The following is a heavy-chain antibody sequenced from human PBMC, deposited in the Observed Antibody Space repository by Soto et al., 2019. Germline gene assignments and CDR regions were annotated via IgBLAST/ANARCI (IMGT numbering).Heavy chain of an antibody. D-gene: IGHD3-10*01. CDR1: GGTFSSYT. CDR3: ASDPGVRGAFDI. J-gene: IGHJ3*02. V-gene: IGHV1-69*02. CDR2: IIPILGIA. Sequence: GASVKVSCKASGGTFSSYTISWVRQAPGQGLEWMGRIIPILGIANYAQKFQGRVTITADKSTSTAYMELSSLRSEYTAVYYCASDPGVRGAFDIWGQGTMVTVSS.